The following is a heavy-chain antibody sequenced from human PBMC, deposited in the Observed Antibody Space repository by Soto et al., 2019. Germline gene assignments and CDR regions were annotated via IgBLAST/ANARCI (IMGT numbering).Heavy chain of an antibody. CDR2: ISSSSGAI. Sequence: EVQLVESGGGLAQPGGSLRLSCAASGFSLIGYAMNWVRQAPGRGLEWVSYISSSSGAIDYADSVKGRFTVSRDNAKNLLYLQMNSLRAEDTALYYCARDPSVGSTFYYYMDVWGEGTPVTVSS. J-gene: IGHJ6*03. V-gene: IGHV3-48*01. D-gene: IGHD6-13*01. CDR3: ARDPSVGSTFYYYMDV. CDR1: GFSLIGYA.